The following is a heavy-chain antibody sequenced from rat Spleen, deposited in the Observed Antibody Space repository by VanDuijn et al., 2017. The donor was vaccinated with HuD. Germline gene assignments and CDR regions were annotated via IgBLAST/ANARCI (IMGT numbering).Heavy chain of an antibody. Sequence: EVQLVESGGGLVQPGRSLKLSCAASGFTVSDYYMAWVRQAPKKGLEWVASIRYESSSTYYGDSVKGRFTISRDNAKSTLYLQMDSLRSEDTATYYCTTWDYYDNRFDYWGQGVMVTVSS. CDR3: TTWDYYDNRFDY. J-gene: IGHJ2*01. CDR1: GFTVSDYY. V-gene: IGHV5-22*01. D-gene: IGHD1-6*01. CDR2: IRYESSST.